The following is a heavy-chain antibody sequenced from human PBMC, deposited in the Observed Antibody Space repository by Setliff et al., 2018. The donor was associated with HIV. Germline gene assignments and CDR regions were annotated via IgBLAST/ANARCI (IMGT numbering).Heavy chain of an antibody. J-gene: IGHJ3*02. CDR2: ISSSGSTI. Sequence: SGGSLRLSCAASGFTFSDYYMSWIRQAPGKGLEWVSYISSSGSTIYYADSVKGRFTISRDNAKNSLYLQMNSLRAEDTAVYYCARQDDYFDSSGYYLGYDGFDIWGQGTMVTVSS. CDR3: ARQDDYFDSSGYYLGYDGFDI. V-gene: IGHV3-11*01. CDR1: GFTFSDYY. D-gene: IGHD3-22*01.